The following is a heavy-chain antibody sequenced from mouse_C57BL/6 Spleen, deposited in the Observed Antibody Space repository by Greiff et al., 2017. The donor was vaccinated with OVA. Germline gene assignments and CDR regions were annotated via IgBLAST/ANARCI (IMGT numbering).Heavy chain of an antibody. CDR2: IYPSDSET. D-gene: IGHD1-1*01. CDR1: GYTFTSYW. CDR3: ARGGTVAYFDY. Sequence: QVQLQQPGAELVRPGSSVKLSCKASGYTFTSYWMDWVKQRPGQGLEWIGNIYPSDSETHYNQKFKDKATLTVDKSSSTVYMQLSSLTSEDSAVYYCARGGTVAYFDYWGQGTTLTVSS. J-gene: IGHJ2*01. V-gene: IGHV1-61*01.